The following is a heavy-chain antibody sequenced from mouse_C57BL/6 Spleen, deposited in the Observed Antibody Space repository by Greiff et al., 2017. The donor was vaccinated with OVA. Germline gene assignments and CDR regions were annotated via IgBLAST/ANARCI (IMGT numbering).Heavy chain of an antibody. J-gene: IGHJ1*03. CDR1: GFSLTSYG. CDR3: ASITTVGYFDV. CDR2: IWSGGST. V-gene: IGHV2-2*01. D-gene: IGHD1-1*01. Sequence: LQESGPGLVQPSQSLSITCTVSGFSLTSYGVHWVRQSPGKGLEWLGVIWSGGSTDYNAAFISRLSISKDNSKSQVFFKMNSLQADDTAIYYCASITTVGYFDVWGTGTTVTVSS.